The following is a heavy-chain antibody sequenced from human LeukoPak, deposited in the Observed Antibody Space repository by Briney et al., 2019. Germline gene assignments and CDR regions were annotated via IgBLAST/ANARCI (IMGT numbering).Heavy chain of an antibody. CDR3: AKAGVRYFDSSGLYAFDF. D-gene: IGHD3-22*01. CDR2: IYYSGST. CDR1: GGSISSTSYY. Sequence: SETLSLTRAVSGGSISSTSYYWAWIRQPPGKGLEWIGTIYYSGSTYHNPSLKSRVTLFVDTSRNQFSLRLSSVDAADTAVYYCAKAGVRYFDSSGLYAFDFWGQGTTVTVSS. V-gene: IGHV4-39*01. J-gene: IGHJ3*01.